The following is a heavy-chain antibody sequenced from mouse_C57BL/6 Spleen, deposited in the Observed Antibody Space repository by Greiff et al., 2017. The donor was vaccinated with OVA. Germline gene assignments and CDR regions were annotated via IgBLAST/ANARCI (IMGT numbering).Heavy chain of an antibody. J-gene: IGHJ2*01. V-gene: IGHV1-18*01. CDR3: AREGSSSGGYYFDY. D-gene: IGHD1-1*01. Sequence: VQLQQSGPELVKPGASVKIPCKASGYTFTDYNMDWVKQSHGKSLEWIGDINPNNGGTIYNQKFKGKATLTVDKSSSTAYMELRSLTSEDTAVYYCAREGSSSGGYYFDYWGQGTTLTVSS. CDR1: GYTFTDYN. CDR2: INPNNGGT.